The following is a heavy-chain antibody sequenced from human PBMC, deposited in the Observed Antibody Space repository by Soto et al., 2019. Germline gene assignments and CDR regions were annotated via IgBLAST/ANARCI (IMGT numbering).Heavy chain of an antibody. Sequence: EVQLLVSGGGLVQPGGSLKLSCAASGFTFNISAMTWVRQAPGKGLEWVSTTGFTGRTTYYADSVKGRFTVSRDNSKNTLDLQMSSLRAEDTAVYYCATVHSTSRSFDYWGQGTLVTVSS. CDR3: ATVHSTSRSFDY. V-gene: IGHV3-23*01. CDR2: TGFTGRTT. CDR1: GFTFNISA. D-gene: IGHD6-6*01. J-gene: IGHJ4*02.